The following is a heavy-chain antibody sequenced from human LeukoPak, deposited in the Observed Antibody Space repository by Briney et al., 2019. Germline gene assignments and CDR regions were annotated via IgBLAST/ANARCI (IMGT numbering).Heavy chain of an antibody. CDR1: GFTFSSYW. V-gene: IGHV3-7*01. CDR2: IKQDGSEK. J-gene: IGHJ4*02. Sequence: PGGSLRLSCAASGFTFSSYWMSWVRQAPGKGLEWVANIKQDGSEKYYVDSVKGRFTISRDNAKNSLYLQMNSLRAEDTAVYYCARGYLPHHDYGDKWGQGTLVTVSS. CDR3: ARGYLPHHDYGDK. D-gene: IGHD2-2*01.